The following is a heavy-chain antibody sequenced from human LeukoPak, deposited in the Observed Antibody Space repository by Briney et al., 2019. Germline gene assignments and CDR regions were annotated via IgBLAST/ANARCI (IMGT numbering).Heavy chain of an antibody. Sequence: PSETLSLTCTVSGGSISSHYWSWIRQPPGKGLEWIGYIYYSGSTNYNPSLKSRVTIPVDTSKNQFSLKLSSVTAADTAVYYCARGRSSGYLYYFDYWGQGTLVTVSS. D-gene: IGHD3-22*01. CDR3: ARGRSSGYLYYFDY. CDR2: IYYSGST. J-gene: IGHJ4*02. V-gene: IGHV4-59*11. CDR1: GGSISSHY.